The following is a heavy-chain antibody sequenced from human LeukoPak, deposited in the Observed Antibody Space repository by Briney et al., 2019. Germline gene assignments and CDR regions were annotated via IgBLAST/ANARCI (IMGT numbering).Heavy chain of an antibody. Sequence: ASVKVSCKASGYTFTGYYMHWVRQAPGQGPEWMGWINPNSGGTNYAQKFQGRVTMTRDTSISTAYMELSRLRSDDTAVYYCARSRGRAAAGNFDYWGQGTLVTVSS. J-gene: IGHJ4*02. CDR2: INPNSGGT. CDR1: GYTFTGYY. D-gene: IGHD6-13*01. CDR3: ARSRGRAAAGNFDY. V-gene: IGHV1-2*02.